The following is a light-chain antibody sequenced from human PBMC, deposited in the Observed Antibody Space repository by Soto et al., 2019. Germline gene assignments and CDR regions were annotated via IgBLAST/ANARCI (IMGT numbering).Light chain of an antibody. CDR2: GAS. J-gene: IGKJ4*01. Sequence: EIVLTQSPGTLSLSPGERATLSCRASQSVSSSYLAWYQQKPGQAPRLLIYGASSRATDIPDRFSGGGSGTDFTLTISRLEPEDFAVYYCQQYGSSLLTFGGGTKVDIK. V-gene: IGKV3-20*01. CDR3: QQYGSSLLT. CDR1: QSVSSSY.